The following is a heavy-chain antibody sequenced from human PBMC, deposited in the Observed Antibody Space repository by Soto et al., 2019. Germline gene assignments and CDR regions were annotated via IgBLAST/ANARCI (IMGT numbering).Heavy chain of an antibody. CDR3: ARGKDTAKTLFYFDY. Sequence: SETLSLTCTVSGGSISSGGYYWSWIRQHPGKGLEWIGYIYYSGSTYYNPSLKSRVTISLDTSKNQFSLKLSSVTAADTAVYYCARGKDTAKTLFYFDYWGQGTLVTVSS. J-gene: IGHJ4*02. D-gene: IGHD5-18*01. CDR2: IYYSGST. V-gene: IGHV4-31*03. CDR1: GGSISSGGYY.